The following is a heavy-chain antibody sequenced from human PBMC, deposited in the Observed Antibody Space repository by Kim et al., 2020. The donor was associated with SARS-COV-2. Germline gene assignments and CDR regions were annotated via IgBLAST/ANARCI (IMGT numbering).Heavy chain of an antibody. V-gene: IGHV3-48*02. Sequence: GGSLGLSCATSGFTFSAYDMNWVRRAPGKGLEWLSFITKTSTTIYYANSVKGRFTISRDNAKNSLYLQMNSLRDEDTALYYCVRDRMGGAFDMWGQGTMVTVSS. J-gene: IGHJ3*02. CDR1: GFTFSAYD. CDR2: ITKTSTTI. D-gene: IGHD3-16*01. CDR3: VRDRMGGAFDM.